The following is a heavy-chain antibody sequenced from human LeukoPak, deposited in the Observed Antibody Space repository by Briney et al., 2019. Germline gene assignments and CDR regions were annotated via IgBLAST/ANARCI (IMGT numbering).Heavy chain of an antibody. CDR2: IYRSVT. Sequence: GGSLRLSCTVSGFTFSSNSMSWVRQAPGKGLEWVSFIYRSVTHYSDSVKGRFTISIDNSKNTLFLQMNSLRAEDTAVYYCARRAGAYSHPYDYWGQGTLVTVSS. V-gene: IGHV3-53*01. CDR3: ARRAGAYSHPYDY. CDR1: GFTFSSNS. J-gene: IGHJ4*02. D-gene: IGHD4/OR15-4a*01.